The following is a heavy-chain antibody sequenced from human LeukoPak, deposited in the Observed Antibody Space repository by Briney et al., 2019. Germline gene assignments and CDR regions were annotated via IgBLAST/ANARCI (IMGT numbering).Heavy chain of an antibody. CDR1: GFTFNTYS. J-gene: IGHJ5*02. V-gene: IGHV3-21*01. CDR2: ISRASESI. CDR3: ARGATDTTRWFDP. D-gene: IGHD1-7*01. Sequence: GGSLRLSCEASGFTFNTYSMAWVRQAPGKGLEWVSIISRASESIFYADSVKGRFTISRDNAKNSLYLQMNGLRAEDTAAYYCARGATDTTRWFDPWGQGTLVTVSS.